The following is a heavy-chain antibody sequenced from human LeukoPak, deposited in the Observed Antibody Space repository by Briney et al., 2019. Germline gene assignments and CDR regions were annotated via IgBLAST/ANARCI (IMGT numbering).Heavy chain of an antibody. Sequence: ASVKVSCKASGYTFTGYYMHWVRQAPGQGLEWMGWINPNSGDTNYAQKFQGRVTMTRDTSISTAYMELSRLRSDDTAVYYCARVGLARLRLFDYWGQGTLVTVSS. CDR3: ARVGLARLRLFDY. CDR2: INPNSGDT. CDR1: GYTFTGYY. D-gene: IGHD5-12*01. J-gene: IGHJ4*02. V-gene: IGHV1-2*02.